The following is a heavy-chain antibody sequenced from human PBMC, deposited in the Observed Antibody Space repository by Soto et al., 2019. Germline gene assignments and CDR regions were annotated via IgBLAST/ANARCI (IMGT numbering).Heavy chain of an antibody. CDR3: VRDVSVSSGSFGGY. J-gene: IGHJ4*02. D-gene: IGHD3-10*01. Sequence: QVQLVQSGPELKKPGAAVRVSCKASGYTFNTYGLSWVRQAPGQGLERMGWISTYTGNTDYPQRFQGRVTMDTDTSTSTAYLDLRSLTSEDTAVYYCVRDVSVSSGSFGGYWCPGTLVTVSS. V-gene: IGHV1-18*01. CDR2: ISTYTGNT. CDR1: GYTFNTYG.